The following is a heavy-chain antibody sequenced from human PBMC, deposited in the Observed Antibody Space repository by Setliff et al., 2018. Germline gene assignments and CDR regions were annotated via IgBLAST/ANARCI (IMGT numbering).Heavy chain of an antibody. D-gene: IGHD7-27*01. V-gene: IGHV3-72*01. CDR2: MRNKANSYST. CDR1: GFIFSDHY. Sequence: PGGSLRLSCAASGFIFSDHYMDWVRQAPGKGLEWVGRMRNKANSYSTEYAASVKGRFTISRDDSKNSLYLQMDSLKSEDTALYYCARSPRLTGASYYYYMDVWGTVTTVTVSS. J-gene: IGHJ6*03. CDR3: ARSPRLTGASYYYYMDV.